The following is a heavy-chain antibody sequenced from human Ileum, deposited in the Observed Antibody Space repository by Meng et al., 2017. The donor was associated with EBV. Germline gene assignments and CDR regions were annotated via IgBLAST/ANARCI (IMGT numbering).Heavy chain of an antibody. J-gene: IGHJ4*02. CDR2: IYHSGST. D-gene: IGHD2-2*01. CDR3: ARVYCSSTSCYAALYYFDY. V-gene: IGHV4-4*02. Sequence: QVPLQAAAPGLGKPSGTLSSTSADSGGSIIIITGGSCVPQPPGKGLEWIAEIYHSGSTNYNPSLKSRVTISVDKSKNQFALKLSSVTAADTAVYYCARVYCSSTSCYAALYYFDYWGQGTLVTVSS. CDR1: GGSIIIITG.